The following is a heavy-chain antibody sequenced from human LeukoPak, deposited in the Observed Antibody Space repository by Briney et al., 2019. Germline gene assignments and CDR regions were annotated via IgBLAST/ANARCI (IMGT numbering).Heavy chain of an antibody. J-gene: IGHJ4*02. CDR3: ARAREYSSPAGGY. CDR1: GYTFTGYY. Sequence: VASVKVSCKASGYTFTGYYMHWVRQAPGQGLEWMGWINPNSGGTNYAQKFQGWVTMTRDTSISTAYMELSRLRSDDTAVYYCARAREYSSPAGGYWGQGTLVTVSS. V-gene: IGHV1-2*04. CDR2: INPNSGGT. D-gene: IGHD6-6*01.